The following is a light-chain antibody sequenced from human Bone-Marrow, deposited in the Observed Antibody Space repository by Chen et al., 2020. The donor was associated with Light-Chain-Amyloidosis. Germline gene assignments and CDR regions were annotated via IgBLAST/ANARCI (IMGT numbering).Light chain of an antibody. CDR3: KQYGTSPVT. Sequence: EIVLTQSPGTLSLSPGEGANLSCRASQTISRNYLTWYQQKLGQAPRLLIYGSSSRATGIPDRFTGSGSGTDFTLTINRLEPEDFAMYYCKQYGTSPVTFVGGTKVEIK. CDR2: GSS. J-gene: IGKJ4*01. CDR1: QTISRNY. V-gene: IGKV3-20*01.